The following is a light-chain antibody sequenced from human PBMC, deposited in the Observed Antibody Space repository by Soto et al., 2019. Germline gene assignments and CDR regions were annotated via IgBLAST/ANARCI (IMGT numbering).Light chain of an antibody. CDR1: QSISSY. Sequence: DIQMTQSPSSLSASVGDRVTITCRASQSISSYLNGYQQKQQKAPKLLICSASSLPSGDPSRSSGSGSAADFTITISTLQPDDFATYYYQQCYSPPRTFGRGTKVEIK. CDR3: QQCYSPPRT. J-gene: IGKJ1*01. V-gene: IGKV1-39*01. CDR2: SAS.